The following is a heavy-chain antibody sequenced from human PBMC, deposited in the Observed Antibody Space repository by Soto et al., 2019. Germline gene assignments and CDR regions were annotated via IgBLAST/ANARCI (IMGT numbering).Heavy chain of an antibody. CDR2: LYDSGST. D-gene: IGHD5-12*01. J-gene: IGHJ5*02. V-gene: IGHV4-30-4*01. CDR1: GGSISRGDYY. CDR3: ARGDSGYDH. Sequence: QVPLPASGPGLVQPSQTLSLTCSVSGGSISRGDYYWSWIRQPPGKGLEWNGYLYDSGSTYYIPALKGRVTISVDTSKNQFSRKRSSVTAADTAVYYWARGDSGYDHWGQGTLGTVSS.